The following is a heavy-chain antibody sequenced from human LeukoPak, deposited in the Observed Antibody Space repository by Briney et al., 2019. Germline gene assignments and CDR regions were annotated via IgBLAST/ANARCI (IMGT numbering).Heavy chain of an antibody. CDR1: GGSVSTGSYY. Sequence: PSETLSLACTVSGGSVSTGSYYWSWLRQPPGKGLEWIGYIYYSGTTNYNSSLKSRVTISVDTSKNQFSLKLNSVTAADTAVYYCARQGVGALGDFDYWGQGTLVTVSS. J-gene: IGHJ4*02. D-gene: IGHD1-26*01. V-gene: IGHV4-61*01. CDR3: ARQGVGALGDFDY. CDR2: IYYSGTT.